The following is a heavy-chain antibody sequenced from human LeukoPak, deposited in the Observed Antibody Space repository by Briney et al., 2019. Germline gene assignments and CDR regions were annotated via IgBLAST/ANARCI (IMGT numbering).Heavy chain of an antibody. D-gene: IGHD3-10*01. J-gene: IGHJ4*02. CDR1: GGSFSGYY. V-gene: IGHV4-34*01. Sequence: PSETLSLTCAVYGGSFSGYYWSWIRQPPGKGLKWIGEINHSGSTNYNPSLKSRVTISVDTSKNQFSLKLSSVTAADTAVYYCASYSITMVRGVSHRRLDYWGQGTLVTVSS. CDR3: ASYSITMVRGVSHRRLDY. CDR2: INHSGST.